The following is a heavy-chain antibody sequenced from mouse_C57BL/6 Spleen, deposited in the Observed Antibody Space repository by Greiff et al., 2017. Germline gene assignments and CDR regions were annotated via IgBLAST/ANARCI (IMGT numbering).Heavy chain of an antibody. J-gene: IGHJ1*03. CDR3: TRDDSSPGYFDV. CDR2: ISSGGDYI. CDR1: GFTFSSYA. D-gene: IGHD1-1*01. Sequence: EVKLMESGEGLVKPGGSLKLSCAASGFTFSSYAMSWVRQTPEKRLEWVAYISSGGDYIYYADTVKGRFTISRDNARNTLYLQMSSLKSEDTAMYYCTRDDSSPGYFDVWGTGTTVTVSS. V-gene: IGHV5-9-1*02.